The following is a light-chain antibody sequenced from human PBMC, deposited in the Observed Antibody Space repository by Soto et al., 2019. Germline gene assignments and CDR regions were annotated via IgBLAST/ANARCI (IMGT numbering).Light chain of an antibody. V-gene: IGKV1-5*01. CDR1: QSISSW. J-gene: IGKJ1*01. Sequence: DVQMTPSPSTLSASVGDRVTITCRASQSISSWLAWYQQKPGKAPKLLIYDASSLESGVPSRFSGSGSRTAFTLTISSLQPDDFATYYCQQYDTYPWTFGQGTKVEIK. CDR3: QQYDTYPWT. CDR2: DAS.